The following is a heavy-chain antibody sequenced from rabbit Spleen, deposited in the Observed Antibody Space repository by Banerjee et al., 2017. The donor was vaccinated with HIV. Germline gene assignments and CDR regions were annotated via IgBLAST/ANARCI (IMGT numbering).Heavy chain of an antibody. CDR2: IDAGSSGFA. Sequence: QSLEESGGDLVKPGASLTLTCTASGFSFSSSYYMCWVRQAPGKGLEWIACIDAGSSGFAYFATWAKGRFTISKSASTTVTLQMTRLTAGDSASYFCAMDTISSFASYCMDLWGQGLLVTVS. J-gene: IGHJ6*01. V-gene: IGHV1S40*01. CDR3: AMDTISSFASYCMDL. CDR1: GFSFSSSYY. D-gene: IGHD1-1*01.